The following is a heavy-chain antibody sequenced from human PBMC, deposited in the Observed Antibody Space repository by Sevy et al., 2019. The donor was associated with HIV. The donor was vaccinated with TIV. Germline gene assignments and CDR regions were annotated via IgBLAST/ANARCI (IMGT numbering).Heavy chain of an antibody. CDR3: AKDQSMVTWDYFDY. CDR2: IGGGGGGT. V-gene: IGHV3-23*01. J-gene: IGHJ4*02. CDR1: GFSFSSFA. Sequence: GGSLRLSCAASGFSFSSFAMGWVRQAPGKGLEWVSAIGGGGGGTFYADSVKGRFTISRDNSKNMLYLQMNSLRDEDTAVYYCAKDQSMVTWDYFDYWGQGTLVTVSS. D-gene: IGHD4-17*01.